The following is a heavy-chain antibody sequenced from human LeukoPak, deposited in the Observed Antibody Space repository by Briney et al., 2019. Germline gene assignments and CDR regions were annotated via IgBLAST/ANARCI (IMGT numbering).Heavy chain of an antibody. CDR2: ISWNSGSI. CDR1: GFTFDDYA. J-gene: IGHJ5*02. Sequence: PPGGSLSLSCAASGFTFDDYAMHWVRHAPGKGLEWVSGISWNSGSIGYADSVKGRFTISRDNAKNSLYLQMNSLRAEDTALYYCAKDMERGLYYYGSGLSFDPWGQGTLVTVSS. D-gene: IGHD3-10*01. CDR3: AKDMERGLYYYGSGLSFDP. V-gene: IGHV3-9*01.